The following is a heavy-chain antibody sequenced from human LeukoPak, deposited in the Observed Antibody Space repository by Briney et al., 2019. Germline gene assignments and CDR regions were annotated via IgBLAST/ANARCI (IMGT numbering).Heavy chain of an antibody. CDR3: ARDKYSSSGEAFDI. CDR1: GFIFSGSW. V-gene: IGHV3-33*08. CDR2: IWYDGSNK. D-gene: IGHD6-13*01. J-gene: IGHJ3*02. Sequence: GGSLRLSCTASGFIFSGSWMAWIRQAPGKGLEWVAVIWYDGSNKYYADSVKGRFTISRDNSKNTLYLQMNSLRAEDTAVYYCARDKYSSSGEAFDIWGQGTMVTVSS.